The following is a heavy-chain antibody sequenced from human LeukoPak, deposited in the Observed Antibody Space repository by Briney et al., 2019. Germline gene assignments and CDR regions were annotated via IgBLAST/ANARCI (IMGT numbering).Heavy chain of an antibody. CDR1: GGSISSSSYY. CDR2: IYYSGNT. Sequence: WETLSLTCTVSGGSISSSSYYWGWIRQPPGKGLEWIGTIYYSGNTYSNPSLKSRVTISVDTSKNQFSLKLSSVTAAGTAVYYCARQYSYGYTDYFDYWGQGILFTASS. J-gene: IGHJ4*02. CDR3: ARQYSYGYTDYFDY. D-gene: IGHD5-18*01. V-gene: IGHV4-39*01.